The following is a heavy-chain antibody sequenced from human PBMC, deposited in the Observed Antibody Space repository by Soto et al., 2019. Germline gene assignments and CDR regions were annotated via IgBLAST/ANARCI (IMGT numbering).Heavy chain of an antibody. Sequence: QVQLQQWGAGLLKPSETLSLTCAVYGGSFSGYYWSWIRQPPGKGLEWIGEINHSGSTNYNPSLKSRVTISVDASKNQFALKLSSVPAADTAVYYCAAATILIAPGYWFDPWGQGTLVTVSS. CDR1: GGSFSGYY. CDR2: INHSGST. V-gene: IGHV4-34*01. CDR3: AAATILIAPGYWFDP. J-gene: IGHJ5*02. D-gene: IGHD5-12*01.